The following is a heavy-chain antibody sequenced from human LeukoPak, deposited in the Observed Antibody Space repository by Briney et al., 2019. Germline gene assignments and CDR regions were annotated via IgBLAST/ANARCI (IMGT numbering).Heavy chain of an antibody. J-gene: IGHJ4*02. D-gene: IGHD5-18*01. V-gene: IGHV3-74*01. Sequence: GGSLRLSCAASGFTFSSYWMHWVRQAPGKGLVWVSRINSDGSSTSYADSVKGRFTISRDNAKNTLYLQMNSLRAEDTAVYYCATWIQLWSDFDYWDQGTLVTVSS. CDR3: ATWIQLWSDFDY. CDR2: INSDGSST. CDR1: GFTFSSYW.